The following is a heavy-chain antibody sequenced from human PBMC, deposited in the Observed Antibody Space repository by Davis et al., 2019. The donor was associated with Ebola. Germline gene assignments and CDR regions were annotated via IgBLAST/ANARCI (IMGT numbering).Heavy chain of an antibody. V-gene: IGHV4-59*01. Sequence: PSETLSLTCTVSGGSISSYYWSWIRQPPGKGLEWIGYIYYSGSTNYNPSLKSRVTISVDTSKNQFSLKLSSVTAADTAVYYCARDQGRMLSNWFDPWGQGTLVTVSS. CDR3: ARDQGRMLSNWFDP. CDR1: GGSISSYY. J-gene: IGHJ5*02. D-gene: IGHD2-8*01. CDR2: IYYSGST.